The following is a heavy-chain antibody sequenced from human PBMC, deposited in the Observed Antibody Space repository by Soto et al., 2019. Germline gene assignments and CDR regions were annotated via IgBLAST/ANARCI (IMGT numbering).Heavy chain of an antibody. CDR2: ISGSGGST. J-gene: IGHJ3*02. CDR3: AKDLDNSSGWFLAFDI. CDR1: GFTFSSYA. V-gene: IGHV3-23*01. D-gene: IGHD6-19*01. Sequence: EVQLLESGGGLVKPGGSLRLSCAASGFTFSSYAMSWVRQAPGKGLEWVSAISGSGGSTYYADSVKGRFTISRDNXKXXPYLQRSSLRAEDTAVYYCAKDLDNSSGWFLAFDIWGQGTMVTVSS.